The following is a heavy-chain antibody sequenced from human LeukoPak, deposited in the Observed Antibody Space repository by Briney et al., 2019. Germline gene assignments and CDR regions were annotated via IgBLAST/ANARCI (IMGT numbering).Heavy chain of an antibody. J-gene: IGHJ6*03. V-gene: IGHV1-69*05. CDR3: ARAFSYYYYMDV. CDR1: GGTFSSYA. CDR2: IIPIFGTA. Sequence: GASVKVSCKASGGTFSSYAISWVRQAPGQGLEWMGRIIPIFGTANYAQKFQGRVTITTDESTSTAYMELSSLGSEDTAVYYCARAFSYYYYMDVWGKGTTVTVSS.